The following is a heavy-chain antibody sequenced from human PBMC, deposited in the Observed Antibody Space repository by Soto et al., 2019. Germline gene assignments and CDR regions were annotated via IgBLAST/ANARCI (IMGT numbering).Heavy chain of an antibody. CDR3: AREAAETVGDGYWCDT. J-gene: IGHJ5*02. D-gene: IGHD6-25*01. Sequence: QVQLQESGPGLVKPSDTLSLTCTVSGDSFSGYFWSWIRQPAGKGMEWIGRVYTSGRTDYNPTLPGRVTVSVYTSKNQFSLRLRFVTAADTAVYYCAREAAETVGDGYWCDTWGQGTLVTVAS. CDR1: GDSFSGYF. CDR2: VYTSGRT. V-gene: IGHV4-4*07.